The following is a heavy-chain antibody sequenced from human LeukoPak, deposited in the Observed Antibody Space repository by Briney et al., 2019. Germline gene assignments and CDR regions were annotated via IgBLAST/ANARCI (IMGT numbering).Heavy chain of an antibody. CDR1: GGSISSSRYY. D-gene: IGHD5-12*01. J-gene: IGHJ4*02. V-gene: IGHV4-39*01. CDR2: MYYSGST. CDR3: ATVATIDYYFEY. Sequence: PSETLSLTCTVSGGSISSSRYYWSWIRQPPGKGLEWIGNMYYSGSTYYNPSLKSRVTISVDTSKNQFSLKLSSVTAADTAVYYCATVATIDYYFEYWGQGTLVTVSS.